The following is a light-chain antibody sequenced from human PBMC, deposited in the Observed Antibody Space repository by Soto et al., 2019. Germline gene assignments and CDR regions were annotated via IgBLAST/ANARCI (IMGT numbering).Light chain of an antibody. CDR3: CSYAGSYNVV. CDR1: SSDVGGYNY. CDR2: DVS. J-gene: IGLJ2*01. Sequence: QSALTQPRSVSGSPGQSVTISCTGTSSDVGGYNYVSWYQQHPGKAPKLMIYDVSKRPSGVPDRFSGSKSGNTASLTISGLQAEEEADYSCCSYAGSYNVVFGGGTKLTVL. V-gene: IGLV2-11*01.